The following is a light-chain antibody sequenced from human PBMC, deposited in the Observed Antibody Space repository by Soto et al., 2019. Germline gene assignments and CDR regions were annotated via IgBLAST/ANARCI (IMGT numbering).Light chain of an antibody. CDR2: EVT. V-gene: IGLV2-23*02. CDR3: CSYAGSRYV. Sequence: QSALTQPASVSGSPGQSINISCTGSSSDVGSYHIVSWYQQYAGKAPKLMIFEVTQRPSGVSDRFSGSKSGNTASLTLSGLQAEDAADYYCCSYAGSRYVFGTGTQLTAL. J-gene: IGLJ1*01. CDR1: SSDVGSYHI.